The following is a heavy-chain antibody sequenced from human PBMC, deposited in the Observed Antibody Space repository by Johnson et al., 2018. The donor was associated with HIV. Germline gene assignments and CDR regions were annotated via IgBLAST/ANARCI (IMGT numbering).Heavy chain of an antibody. CDR3: ASFAAAGDAFDI. D-gene: IGHD6-13*01. Sequence: VQLVESGGGVVQPGRSLRLSCAASGFTFSSYGMHWVRQAPGKGLEWVSGINWNGGSTGYADSVKGRFTISRDNSKNTLYLQMNSLRAEDTAVYYCASFAAAGDAFDIWGQGTMVTVSS. CDR1: GFTFSSYG. V-gene: IGHV3-NL1*01. CDR2: INWNGGST. J-gene: IGHJ3*02.